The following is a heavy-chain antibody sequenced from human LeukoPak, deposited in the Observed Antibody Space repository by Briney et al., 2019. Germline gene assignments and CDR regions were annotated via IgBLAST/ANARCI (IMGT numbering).Heavy chain of an antibody. D-gene: IGHD1-26*01. CDR1: GFTFSSDA. Sequence: GGSLRLSCAASGFTFSSDAMNWVRQAPGKGLEWVSSLSDSAGRTYYADSVKGRFTISRDNSKNTVYLQMNSLRAEDTAVYYCAKVLSGSQDYWGQGTLVTVSS. V-gene: IGHV3-23*01. CDR3: AKVLSGSQDY. J-gene: IGHJ4*02. CDR2: LSDSAGRT.